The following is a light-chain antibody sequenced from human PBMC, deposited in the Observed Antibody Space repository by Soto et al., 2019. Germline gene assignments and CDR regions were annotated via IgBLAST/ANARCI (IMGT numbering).Light chain of an antibody. CDR2: DVS. V-gene: IGLV2-14*04. CDR1: SDVGGYNY. CDR3: SSYKSCSICV. J-gene: IGLJ1*01. Sequence: SDVGGYNYVSWYQQHPGKAPKLMIYDVSNRPSGVSNRFSGSKSGNTASLTISGLQAEDEADYYCSSYKSCSICVFGTVTKVTVL.